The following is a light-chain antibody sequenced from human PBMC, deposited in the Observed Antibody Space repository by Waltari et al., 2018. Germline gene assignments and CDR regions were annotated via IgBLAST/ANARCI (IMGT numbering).Light chain of an antibody. V-gene: IGLV1-51*01. Sequence: KFPGTATKVLDYDNTKRPSGTPDRFSGAKSGTSATLGSTGLQTGDEADYYCGTWDTSLSAYWVFGGGTKLTVL. J-gene: IGLJ3*02. CDR2: DNT. CDR3: GTWDTSLSAYWV.